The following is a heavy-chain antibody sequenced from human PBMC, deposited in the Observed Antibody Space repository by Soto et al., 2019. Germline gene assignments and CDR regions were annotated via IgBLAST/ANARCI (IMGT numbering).Heavy chain of an antibody. D-gene: IGHD3-10*01. J-gene: IGHJ6*02. CDR1: GYTLTSYP. CDR3: ARERELLWFGSRNYYYYGMDV. V-gene: IGHV1-18*01. Sequence: SAKVSCKASGYTLTSYPMHCVRQAPGQRLEWMGWISAYNGNTNYAQKLQGRVTMTTDTSTSTAYMELRSLRSDDTAVYYCARERELLWFGSRNYYYYGMDVWGQGTTVTVSS. CDR2: ISAYNGNT.